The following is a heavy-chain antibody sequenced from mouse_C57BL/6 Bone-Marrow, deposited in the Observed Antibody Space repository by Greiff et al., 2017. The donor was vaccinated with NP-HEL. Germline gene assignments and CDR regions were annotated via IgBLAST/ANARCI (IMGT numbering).Heavy chain of an antibody. CDR1: GFTFSSYA. D-gene: IGHD1-1*01. CDR3: ARDPTVVATYYYAMDY. V-gene: IGHV5-4*01. Sequence: EVKVEESGGGLVKPGGSLKLSCAASGFTFSSYAMSWVRQTPEKRLEWVATISDGGSYTYYPDNVKGRFTISRDNAKNNLYLQMSHLKSEDTAMYYCARDPTVVATYYYAMDYWGQGTSVTVSS. J-gene: IGHJ4*01. CDR2: ISDGGSYT.